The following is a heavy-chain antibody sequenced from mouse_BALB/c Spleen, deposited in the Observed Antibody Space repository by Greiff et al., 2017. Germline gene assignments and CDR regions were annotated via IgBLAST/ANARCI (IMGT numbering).Heavy chain of an antibody. Sequence: QVQLQQSGPELVKPGASVRISCKASGYTFTSYYIHWVKQRPGQGLEWIGWIYPGNVNTKYNEKFKGKATLTADKSSSTAYMQLSSLTSEDSAVYLCARVTTRAMDYWGQGTSVTVSS. CDR3: ARVTTRAMDY. D-gene: IGHD1-1*01. CDR1: GYTFTSYY. V-gene: IGHV1S56*01. J-gene: IGHJ4*01. CDR2: IYPGNVNT.